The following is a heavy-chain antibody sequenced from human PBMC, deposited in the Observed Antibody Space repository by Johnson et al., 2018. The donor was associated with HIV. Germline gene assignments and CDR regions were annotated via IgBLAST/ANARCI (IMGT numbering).Heavy chain of an antibody. CDR3: ARAHDAFDI. Sequence: QVQLVESGGGVVQPGRSLRLSCAASGFTFSSYAMHWVRQAPGKGLEWVAVISYDGNNKYYADSVKGRFTISRDNSKNTLYLQMNSLRAEDTAVYYCARAHDAFDIWGQGTMVTVSS. CDR2: ISYDGNNK. J-gene: IGHJ3*02. V-gene: IGHV3-30*04. CDR1: GFTFSSYA.